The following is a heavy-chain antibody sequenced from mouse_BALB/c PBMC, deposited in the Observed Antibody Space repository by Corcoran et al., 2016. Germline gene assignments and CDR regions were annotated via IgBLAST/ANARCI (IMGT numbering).Heavy chain of an antibody. CDR2: IDPANGNT. J-gene: IGHJ3*01. CDR3: ASYPGGFAY. V-gene: IGHV14-3*02. CDR1: GFYIKDTY. Sequence: VQLQQSGAELVKPGASGKLSCPASGFYIKDTYMHWVKQRPEQGLGCIGRIDPANGNTKYDPKFQGKATITADTSSNTAYLQLSSLTSEDTAVYYCASYPGGFAYWGQGTLVTVSA.